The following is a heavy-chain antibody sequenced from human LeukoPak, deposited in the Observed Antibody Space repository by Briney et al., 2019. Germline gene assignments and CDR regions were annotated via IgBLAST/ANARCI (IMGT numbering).Heavy chain of an antibody. D-gene: IGHD4-17*01. Sequence: PGGSLRLSCAASGFTFSGYAMYWVRQAPGKGLEWVAVISYDGSNKYYADSVKGRFTISRDNSKNALYLQMNSLRSEDTAVYYCASWGDDYGACWGQGTLVTVSS. CDR1: GFTFSGYA. J-gene: IGHJ4*02. CDR3: ASWGDDYGAC. CDR2: ISYDGSNK. V-gene: IGHV3-30-3*01.